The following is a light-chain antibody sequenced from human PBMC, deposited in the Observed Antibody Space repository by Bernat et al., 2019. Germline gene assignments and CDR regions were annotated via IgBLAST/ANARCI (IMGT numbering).Light chain of an antibody. Sequence: DIVMTQTPLSLSVTPGQPASISCKSSQSLLHRDGKTSLCWYLQRPGQPPQPLVYDVSNRFSGVPDRFSGSGSGTDFTLKISRVEGEDVGVYYCMRGVQLRITFGQGPRLEIK. CDR1: QSLLHRDGKTS. CDR3: MRGVQLRIT. V-gene: IGKV2D-29*01. CDR2: DVS. J-gene: IGKJ5*01.